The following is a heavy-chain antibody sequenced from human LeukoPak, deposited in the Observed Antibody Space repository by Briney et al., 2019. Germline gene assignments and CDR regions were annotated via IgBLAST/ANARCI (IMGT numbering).Heavy chain of an antibody. CDR1: GFPYSNHG. D-gene: IGHD5-24*01. CDR3: AKDGYNYSDY. J-gene: IGHJ4*02. CDR2: IRYDGSNK. Sequence: GGSLSLPRAASGFPYSNHGMHSHPQAPGRGLKWVAFIRYDGSNKDYADSVKGRFTISRDNSKNTLYLQMNSLRAEDTAVYYCAKDGYNYSDYWGQGTLVTVSS. V-gene: IGHV3-30*02.